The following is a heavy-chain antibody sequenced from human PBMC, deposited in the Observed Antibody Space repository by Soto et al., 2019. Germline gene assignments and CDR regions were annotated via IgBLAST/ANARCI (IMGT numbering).Heavy chain of an antibody. CDR1: GGSISSGGYY. D-gene: IGHD3-10*01. Sequence: SETLSLTCTVSGGSISSGGYYWSWIRQHPGKGLEWIGYIYYSGSTYYNPSLKSRVTISVDTSKNQFSLKLSSVTAADTAVYYCASAQRITMVRGVRTDGYYFDYWGQGTLVTVS. CDR2: IYYSGST. V-gene: IGHV4-31*03. CDR3: ASAQRITMVRGVRTDGYYFDY. J-gene: IGHJ4*02.